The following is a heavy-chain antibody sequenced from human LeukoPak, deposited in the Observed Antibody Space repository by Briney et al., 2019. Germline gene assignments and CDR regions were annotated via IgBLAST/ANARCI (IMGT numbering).Heavy chain of an antibody. CDR2: INTNTGNP. CDR1: GYTFTSYD. D-gene: IGHD6-19*01. V-gene: IGHV7-4-1*02. CDR3: SYSSGWYQRGFDY. J-gene: IGHJ4*02. Sequence: ASVNVSCKASGYTFTSYDINWVRQAPGQGLEWMGWINTNTGNPTYAQGFTGRFVFSLDTSVSTAYLQISSLKAEDTAVYYCSYSSGWYQRGFDYWGQGTLVTVSS.